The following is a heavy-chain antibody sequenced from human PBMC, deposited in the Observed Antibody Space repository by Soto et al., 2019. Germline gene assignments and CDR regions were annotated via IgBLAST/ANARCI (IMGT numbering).Heavy chain of an antibody. CDR1: GYIFSDYG. J-gene: IGHJ6*02. Sequence: QVQLVQSGVEVKKPGASVKVSCKASGYIFSDYGINWVRLAPGQGLEWMGWIIPYNDNTKYAENFQGRVTLTTDTSTNTVYMELRSLTPDDTGVYFCARKPYSHSYGMDVWGQGTSVTVSS. V-gene: IGHV1-18*01. CDR2: IIPYNDNT. CDR3: ARKPYSHSYGMDV. D-gene: IGHD2-21*01.